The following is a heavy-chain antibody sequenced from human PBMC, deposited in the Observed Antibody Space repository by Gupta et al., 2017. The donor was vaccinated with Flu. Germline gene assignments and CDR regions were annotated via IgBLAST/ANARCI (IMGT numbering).Heavy chain of an antibody. D-gene: IGHD5-18*01. CDR3: ARGRDTGLIRAYLFDY. V-gene: IGHV3-7*04. Sequence: EVQLVESGGGLVQPGGSLRLSCAVSGFTFSGYWMNWVRQAPGKELEWVANIKQDGSEKNYVDSVKGRFTISRDNAETSLYLQLNSLRAEDTAVYYCARGRDTGLIRAYLFDYWGQGTLVTVSS. CDR1: GFTFSGYW. CDR2: IKQDGSEK. J-gene: IGHJ4*02.